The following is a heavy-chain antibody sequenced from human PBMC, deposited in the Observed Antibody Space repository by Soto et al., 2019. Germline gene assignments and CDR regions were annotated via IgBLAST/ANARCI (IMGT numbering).Heavy chain of an antibody. D-gene: IGHD2-8*01. CDR2: IYSGGST. J-gene: IGHJ3*02. CDR1: GFTVSSNY. CDR3: ARDDEREDCTNGVCYAFDI. V-gene: IGHV3-53*01. Sequence: GGSLRLSCAASGFTVSSNYMSWVRQAPGKGLEWVSVIYSGGSTYYADSVKGRFTISRDNSKNTLYLQMNSLRAEDTAVYYCARDDEREDCTNGVCYAFDIWGQGTMVTVSS.